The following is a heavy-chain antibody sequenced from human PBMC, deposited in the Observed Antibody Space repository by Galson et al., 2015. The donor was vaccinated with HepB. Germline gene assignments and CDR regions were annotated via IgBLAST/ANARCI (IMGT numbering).Heavy chain of an antibody. CDR3: AREEKQQLVYDAFDI. D-gene: IGHD6-13*01. J-gene: IGHJ3*02. CDR1: GFTFSIYA. V-gene: IGHV3-30-3*01. Sequence: SLRLSCAASGFTFSIYAMHWVRQAPGKGLEWVAVISYDGSNKYYADSVKGRFTISRDNSKNTLYLQMNSLRAEDTAVDYCAREEKQQLVYDAFDIWGQGTMVTVSS. CDR2: ISYDGSNK.